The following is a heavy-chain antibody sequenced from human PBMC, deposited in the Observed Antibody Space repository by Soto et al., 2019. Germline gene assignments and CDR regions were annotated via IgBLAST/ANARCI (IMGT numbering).Heavy chain of an antibody. CDR3: ARDSLEYGTGSPLES. CDR2: IYSGGST. V-gene: IGHV3-53*01. Sequence: EVRLVEAGGGLMQPGGSLRLSCAGSGFTVSRSYMNWLRQAPGKGLEWLSIIYSGGSTKYADSVKDRFTISRDTSKNTVYLHMDRLRAEDTAVYYCARDSLEYGTGSPLESWGQGTLVTVSS. D-gene: IGHD3-10*01. CDR1: GFTVSRSY. J-gene: IGHJ4*02.